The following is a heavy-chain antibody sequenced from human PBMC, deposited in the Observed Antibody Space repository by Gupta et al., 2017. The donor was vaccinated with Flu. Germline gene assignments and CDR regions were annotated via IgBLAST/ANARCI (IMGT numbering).Heavy chain of an antibody. Sequence: QVHLVHSGAEVRKPAASVRDSCKDSEYNFIQYALYWVRPAPGQSREWIGRINAVEGDSKYAQKCRGRITITRDTSANTDYMELSSLTFVDTVVYYGARGASYCSKGVCTWGYYFQYWGQGTLVTVSS. CDR2: INAVEGDS. D-gene: IGHD2-8*01. CDR1: EYNFIQYA. CDR3: ARGASYCSKGVCTWGYYFQY. V-gene: IGHV1-3*01. J-gene: IGHJ4*02.